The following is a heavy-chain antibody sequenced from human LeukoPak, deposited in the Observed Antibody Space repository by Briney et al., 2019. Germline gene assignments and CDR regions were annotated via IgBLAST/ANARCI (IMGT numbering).Heavy chain of an antibody. CDR1: GYSISSGYY. CDR2: IYHIGST. CDR3: ARDRPGMDSRRWYVPYYYGMDV. V-gene: IGHV4-38-2*02. Sequence: SETLSLTCTVSGYSISSGYYWGWIRQPPGKGLEWIGSIYHIGSTYYNPSLESRVTISVDTSKNQFSLKLSSVTDADPAVSYCARDRPGMDSRRWYVPYYYGMDVWAQGPTVPVFS. J-gene: IGHJ6*02. D-gene: IGHD6-13*01.